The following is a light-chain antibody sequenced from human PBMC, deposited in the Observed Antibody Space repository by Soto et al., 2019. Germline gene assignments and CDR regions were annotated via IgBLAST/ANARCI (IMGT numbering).Light chain of an antibody. V-gene: IGLV2-18*01. J-gene: IGLJ1*01. Sequence: QSALPQPPSESGSPGQSVTISGTGSSSAVGAYNGVSWYQRPPGTGPKLVIYEVSNRPSGIPDRFSXSKXGNTASLTISGLQAEDEAEYYCSLYTNASTYVFGTGTKVTVL. CDR3: SLYTNASTYV. CDR2: EVS. CDR1: SSAVGAYNG.